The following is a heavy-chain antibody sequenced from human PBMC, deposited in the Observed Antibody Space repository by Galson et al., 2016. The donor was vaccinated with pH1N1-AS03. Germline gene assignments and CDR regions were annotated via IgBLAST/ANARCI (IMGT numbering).Heavy chain of an antibody. J-gene: IGHJ4*02. CDR3: ARTPAEMATISFDS. CDR2: INPSGGTT. D-gene: IGHD5-24*01. CDR1: GYTFTNYF. Sequence: SVKVSCKASGYTFTNYFMHWVRQAPGQGLEWMGVINPSGGTTRYAQKFQGRVTMTRDTSTSTVYMELSRLRSADTAVYYCARTPAEMATISFDSWGQGTLVTVSS. V-gene: IGHV1-46*01.